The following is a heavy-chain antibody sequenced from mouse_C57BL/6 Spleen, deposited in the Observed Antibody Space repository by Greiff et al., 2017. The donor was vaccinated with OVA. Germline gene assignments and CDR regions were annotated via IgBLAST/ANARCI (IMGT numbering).Heavy chain of an antibody. V-gene: IGHV1-61*01. J-gene: IGHJ4*01. CDR1: GYTFTSYW. Sequence: QVQLQQSGAELVRPGSSVKLSCKASGYTFTSYWMDWVKQRPGQGLEWIGNIYPSDSETNYNQQFKDKSTLTVDKSSSTAYMQLSSLTSEDAAVYDCARSGTMVTRMDYWGQGTSVTVSS. CDR2: IYPSDSET. D-gene: IGHD2-2*01. CDR3: ARSGTMVTRMDY.